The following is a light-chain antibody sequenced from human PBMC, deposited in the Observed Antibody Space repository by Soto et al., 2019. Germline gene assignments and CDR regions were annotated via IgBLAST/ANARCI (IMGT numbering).Light chain of an antibody. CDR2: DSS. CDR1: QSVGRY. CDR3: QFHTDWPPYT. J-gene: IGKJ2*01. Sequence: EMVLTQSPATLSLSPGDRATLSCRASQSVGRYLAWYQQRPGQAPRLLIYDSSNRVTGIPARFSGNGSGREFPPTIRRLEPESFAGYLCQFHTDWPPYTFGQGTTLEI. V-gene: IGKV3-11*02.